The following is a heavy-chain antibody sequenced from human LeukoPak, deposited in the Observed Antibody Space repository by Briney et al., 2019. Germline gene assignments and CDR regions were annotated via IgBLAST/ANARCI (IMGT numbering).Heavy chain of an antibody. D-gene: IGHD1-14*01. CDR3: AKDTTFDY. V-gene: IGHV3-23*01. J-gene: IGHJ4*02. CDR2: ISGSGGST. CDR1: GLTFSSHW. Sequence: GGSLRLSCAASGLTFSSHWMHWVRQAPGKGLEWVSAISGSGGSTYYADSVKGRFTISRDNSKNTLYLQMNSLRAEDTAVYYCAKDTTFDYWGQGTLVTVSS.